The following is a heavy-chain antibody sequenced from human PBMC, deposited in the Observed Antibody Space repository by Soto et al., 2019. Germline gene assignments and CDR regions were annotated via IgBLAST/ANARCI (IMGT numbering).Heavy chain of an antibody. D-gene: IGHD6-19*01. CDR1: GGSISSGGYY. CDR3: ARDSSGWYYFDY. V-gene: IGHV4-31*03. J-gene: IGHJ4*02. CDR2: IYYSGST. Sequence: QVQLQESGPGLVKPSQTLSLTCTVSGGSISSGGYYWSWIRQHPGKGLEWIGYIYYSGSTYYNPSVKSRVTISVDTSKNQFSLKLSSMTAADTAVYYCARDSSGWYYFDYWGQGTLVTVSS.